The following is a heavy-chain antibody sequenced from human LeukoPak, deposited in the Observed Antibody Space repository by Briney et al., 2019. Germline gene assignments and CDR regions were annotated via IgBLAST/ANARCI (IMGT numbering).Heavy chain of an antibody. CDR1: GGSISSSNW. Sequence: KTSETLSLTCAVSGGSISSSNWWSWVRQPPGKGLEWIGEIYHSGSTNYNPSLKSRVTISVDKSKSQFSLKLSSVTAADTAVYYCARIVSGKGWSFDIWGQGTMVTVSS. D-gene: IGHD2-15*01. J-gene: IGHJ3*02. V-gene: IGHV4-4*02. CDR2: IYHSGST. CDR3: ARIVSGKGWSFDI.